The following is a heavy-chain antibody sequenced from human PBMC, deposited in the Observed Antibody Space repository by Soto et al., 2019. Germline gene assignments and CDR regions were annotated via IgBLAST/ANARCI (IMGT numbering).Heavy chain of an antibody. CDR3: ARVLRITMIVVVITPAFDI. J-gene: IGHJ3*02. D-gene: IGHD3-22*01. CDR2: IYYSGST. V-gene: IGHV4-59*01. CDR1: GGSISSYY. Sequence: SETLSLTCTVSGGSISSYYWSWIRQPPGKGLEWIGYIYYSGSTNYNPSLKSRVTISVDTSKNQFSLKLSSVTAADTAVYYCARVLRITMIVVVITPAFDIWGQGTMVTVSS.